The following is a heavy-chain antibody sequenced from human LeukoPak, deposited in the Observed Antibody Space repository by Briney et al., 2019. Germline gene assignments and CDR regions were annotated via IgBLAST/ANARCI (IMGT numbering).Heavy chain of an antibody. D-gene: IGHD5-24*01. CDR1: RFTFRNYW. CDR3: STDKDQPHTQFFDF. Sequence: PGGSLRLSCTASRFTFRNYWMNWVRQAPGKGLEWVANINEDGSEKNYVDSVKGRFTTSRDKARNSLSLQMNSLSSEDTAVYYCSTDKDQPHTQFFDFWGQGALVTVSA. CDR2: INEDGSEK. V-gene: IGHV3-7*01. J-gene: IGHJ4*02.